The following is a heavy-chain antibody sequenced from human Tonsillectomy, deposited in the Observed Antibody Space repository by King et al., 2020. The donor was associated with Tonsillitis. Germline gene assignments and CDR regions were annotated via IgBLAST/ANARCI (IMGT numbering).Heavy chain of an antibody. CDR2: IYSSGSA. V-gene: IGHV3-66*01. Sequence: DVQLVESGGGLVQPGGSLRLSCAASGFTVSSNYMSWVRQAPGKGLEWVSIIYSSGSAYYADSVMGRFTISRDNSKNTLYLQMNSLRAEDTAVYYCARDRYYDSSGYLQADYWGQGTLVTASS. CDR3: ARDRYYDSSGYLQADY. J-gene: IGHJ4*02. D-gene: IGHD3-22*01. CDR1: GFTVSSNY.